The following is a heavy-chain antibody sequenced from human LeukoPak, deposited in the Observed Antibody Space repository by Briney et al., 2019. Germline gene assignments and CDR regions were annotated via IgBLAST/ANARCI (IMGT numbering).Heavy chain of an antibody. D-gene: IGHD3-9*01. CDR2: FIPLLGTT. CDR1: GGTLNRYG. V-gene: IGHV1-69*04. CDR3: ARDGDNDMLMGYFNY. Sequence: SVKVSCKASGGTLNRYGVSWVPQAPGQGLEWMGRFIPLLGTTNYAQKFEGRVTITADRSTTTAYMDLHSLTSEETAVYFCARDGDNDMLMGYFNYWGQGTLVTVSS. J-gene: IGHJ4*02.